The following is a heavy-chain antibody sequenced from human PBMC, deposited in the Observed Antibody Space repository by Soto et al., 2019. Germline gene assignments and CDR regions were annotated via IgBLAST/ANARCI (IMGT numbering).Heavy chain of an antibody. J-gene: IGHJ6*02. CDR1: GFTFSSYG. D-gene: IGHD3-3*01. CDR3: ARSPPVFGVVTGYYYYYGMDV. V-gene: IGHV3-33*01. CDR2: IWYDGSNK. Sequence: GGSLRLSCAASGFTFSSYGMHWVRQAPGKGLEWVAVIWYDGSNKYYADSVKGRLTISRDNSKNTLYLQMNSLRAEDTAVYYYARSPPVFGVVTGYYYYYGMDVWGQGTTVTVSS.